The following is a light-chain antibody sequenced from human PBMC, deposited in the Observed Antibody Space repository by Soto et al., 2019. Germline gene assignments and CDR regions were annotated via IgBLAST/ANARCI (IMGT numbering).Light chain of an antibody. CDR2: SNN. Sequence: HSMLTQPPSASGSRGQRVTILCSGSSSNIGSNTVNWYQQLPGTAPKLLIYSNNERPSGVPDRFSGSKSGTSASLAISGLQSEDEADFYCAAWDDSLNAYVIGTGTKVTVL. V-gene: IGLV1-44*01. CDR1: SSNIGSNT. J-gene: IGLJ1*01. CDR3: AAWDDSLNAYV.